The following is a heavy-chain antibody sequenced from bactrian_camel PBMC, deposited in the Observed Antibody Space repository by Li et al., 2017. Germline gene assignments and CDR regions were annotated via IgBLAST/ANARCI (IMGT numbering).Heavy chain of an antibody. CDR1: GYTITNYVRFYC. D-gene: IGHD6*01. CDR2: IGTVGST. V-gene: IGHV3S53*01. Sequence: HVQLVESGGGSVQPGGSLRLSCRRSGYTITNYVRFYCMGWFRQAPGKEREGVAGIGTVGSTSYADPVKGRFTISKDNAKTTLYLQMNSLKPEDTAMYYCATTSCADGRWRQLGYSDWSGNWARGPRSPSP. J-gene: IGHJ4*01.